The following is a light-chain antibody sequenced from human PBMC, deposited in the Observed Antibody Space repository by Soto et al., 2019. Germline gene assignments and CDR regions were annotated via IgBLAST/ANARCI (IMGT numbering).Light chain of an antibody. Sequence: EIEFTQCPGTQSLSPGERATLSCGAIHNVIDSYLAGYHHKPGQAAMLLIYVASSRATGNPDKFSGSGSGTDFALTLSRLAPADFAVYYCQQYGRSPPWTFGQGTKV. CDR3: QQYGRSPPWT. CDR1: HNVIDSY. CDR2: VAS. V-gene: IGKV3-20*01. J-gene: IGKJ1*01.